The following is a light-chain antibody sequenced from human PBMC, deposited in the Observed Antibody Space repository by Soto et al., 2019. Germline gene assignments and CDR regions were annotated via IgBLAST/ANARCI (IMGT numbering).Light chain of an antibody. V-gene: IGKV3-20*01. Sequence: DIWLTQSPGTLSLSPGERATLSCRSSQRISSSYLAWYQQKPGQAPRLLIYGASSRATGIPDRFSGSGSGTDFTLTISRLETEDFAVYYCQQYGSSLVYTFGQGTSLEIK. CDR2: GAS. CDR1: QRISSSY. CDR3: QQYGSSLVYT. J-gene: IGKJ2*01.